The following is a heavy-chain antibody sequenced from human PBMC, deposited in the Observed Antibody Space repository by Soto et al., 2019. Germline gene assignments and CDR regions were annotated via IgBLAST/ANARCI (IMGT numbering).Heavy chain of an antibody. D-gene: IGHD2-2*01. CDR2: ISAYNGNT. CDR1: GYTFTSYG. CDR3: ASSPTSVVVPAASFDY. J-gene: IGHJ4*02. Sequence: QVPLVQSGAEVKKPGASVKVSCKASGYTFTSYGISWVRQAPGQGLEWMGWISAYNGNTNYAQKLQGRVTMTTDTSTSTAYMELRSLRSDDTAVYYCASSPTSVVVPAASFDYWGQGTLVTVSS. V-gene: IGHV1-18*01.